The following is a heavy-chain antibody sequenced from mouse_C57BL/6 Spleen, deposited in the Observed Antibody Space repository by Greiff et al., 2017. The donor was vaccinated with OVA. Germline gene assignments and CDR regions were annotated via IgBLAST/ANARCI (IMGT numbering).Heavy chain of an antibody. J-gene: IGHJ1*03. V-gene: IGHV2-2*01. CDR2: IWSGGST. CDR1: GFSLTSYG. CDR3: ARRGYFDV. Sequence: QVQLKQSGPGLVQPSQSLSITCTVSGFSLTSYGVHWVRQSPGQGLEWLGVIWSGGSTDYNAAFISRLSISKDKSKSQVFFKMNSLQADDTAIYYCARRGYFDVWGTGTTVTVSS.